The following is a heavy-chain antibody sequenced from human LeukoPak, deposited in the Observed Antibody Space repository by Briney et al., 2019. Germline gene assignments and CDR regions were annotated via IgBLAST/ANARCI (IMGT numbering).Heavy chain of an antibody. CDR2: IKQDGSEK. J-gene: IGHJ4*02. CDR1: GFTFSSYW. CDR3: AREVVRGIMLPSFDY. D-gene: IGHD3-10*01. Sequence: GGSLRLSCAASGFTFSSYWMSWVRQAPGKGLEWVANIKQDGSEKYYVDSVKGRFTISRDNAKNSLYLQMNSLRAEDTAVYYCAREVVRGIMLPSFDYWGQGTLVTVSS. V-gene: IGHV3-7*01.